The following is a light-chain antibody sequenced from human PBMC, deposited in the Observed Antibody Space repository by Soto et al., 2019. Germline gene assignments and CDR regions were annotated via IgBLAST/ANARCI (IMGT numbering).Light chain of an antibody. J-gene: IGKJ2*01. V-gene: IGKV3-15*01. CDR3: QQYDNWPPGT. CDR2: GAY. Sequence: ERVMTQSPATLSVSPGERATLSCRASQSVSNNLAWYQQKPGQAPRLLIYGAYTRATGIQARFSGSGSGTEFTLTISRLQSEDFAVYYCQQYDNWPPGTFGQGTKLEI. CDR1: QSVSNN.